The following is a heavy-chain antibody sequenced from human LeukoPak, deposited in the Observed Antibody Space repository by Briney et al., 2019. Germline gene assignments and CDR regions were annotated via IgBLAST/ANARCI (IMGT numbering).Heavy chain of an antibody. CDR1: GGSISSYY. CDR2: IYYSGST. CDR3: ARHISSWFPFDY. D-gene: IGHD6-13*01. J-gene: IGHJ4*02. Sequence: SETLSLTCTVSGGSISSYYWSWIRQPPGKGLEWIGYIYYSGSTNYNPSLKSRVTISVDTSKNQFSLKLNSVTAADTAVYYCARHISSWFPFDYWGQGTLVTVSS. V-gene: IGHV4-59*08.